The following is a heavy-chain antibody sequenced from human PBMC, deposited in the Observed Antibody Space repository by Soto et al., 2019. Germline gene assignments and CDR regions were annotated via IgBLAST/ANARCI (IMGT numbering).Heavy chain of an antibody. D-gene: IGHD3-3*01. Sequence: GGSLRLSCAASGFTFSSYWMSWVRQAPGKGLEWVANIKQDGSEKYYVDSVKGRFTISRDNAKNSLYLQMNSLRAEDTAVYYCARDSTYYDFWSGYYTGDYWGQGTLVTVSS. J-gene: IGHJ4*02. V-gene: IGHV3-7*01. CDR2: IKQDGSEK. CDR1: GFTFSSYW. CDR3: ARDSTYYDFWSGYYTGDY.